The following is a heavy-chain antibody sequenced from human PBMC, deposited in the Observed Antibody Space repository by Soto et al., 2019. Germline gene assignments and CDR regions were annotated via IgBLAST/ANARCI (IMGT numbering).Heavy chain of an antibody. CDR3: AKETIPWYSSGGSLSGFFDY. J-gene: IGHJ4*02. CDR1: GFTFSSYA. Sequence: HPGGSLRLSCAASGFTFSSYAMSWVRQAPGKGLEWVSAISGSGGSTYYADSVKGRFTISRDNSKNTLYLQMNSLRAEDTAVYYCAKETIPWYSSGGSLSGFFDYWGQGTLVTVSS. D-gene: IGHD6-19*01. V-gene: IGHV3-23*01. CDR2: ISGSGGST.